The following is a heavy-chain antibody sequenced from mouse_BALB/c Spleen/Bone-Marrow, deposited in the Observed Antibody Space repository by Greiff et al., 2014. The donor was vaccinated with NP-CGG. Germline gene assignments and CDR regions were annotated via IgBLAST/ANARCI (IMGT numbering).Heavy chain of an antibody. D-gene: IGHD2-4*01. Sequence: VQLQQSGAELVRSGASVKLSCTASGFNIKDYYVHWVKQRPEQGLEWIGWIDPENGDTEYAPKFQGKATMTADTSSNTAYLQLSNLTSEDTAVYYCNARGDYDFDYFDYWGQGTTPTVSS. CDR1: GFNIKDYY. V-gene: IGHV14-4*02. CDR3: NARGDYDFDYFDY. J-gene: IGHJ2*01. CDR2: IDPENGDT.